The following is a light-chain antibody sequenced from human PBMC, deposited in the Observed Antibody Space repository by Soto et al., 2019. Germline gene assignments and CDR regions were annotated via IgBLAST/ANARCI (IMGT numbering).Light chain of an antibody. Sequence: DIKVTQSPTSLSASEGDRATITCRASQNINNYLSWYQHRPGKAPKLLIYKASSLESGVPSRFSGSGSGTDFSLTISRLEPEDFAVYHCQQYSSSPRTFGQGTRLEIK. CDR3: QQYSSSPRT. J-gene: IGKJ5*01. CDR1: QNINNY. V-gene: IGKV1-39*01. CDR2: KAS.